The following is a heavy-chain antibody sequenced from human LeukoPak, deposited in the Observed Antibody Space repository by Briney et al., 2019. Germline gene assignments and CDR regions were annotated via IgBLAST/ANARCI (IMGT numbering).Heavy chain of an antibody. CDR2: IHPSTGNP. CDR3: ARAFQSLGGLSLPDY. J-gene: IGHJ4*02. Sequence: ASVKVSCKASGYNFTNYAMNWVRQAPGQGLEWMGWIHPSTGNPAYAQGFTGRFVFSLDTSVSTTYMEISSLKAEDTAVYFCARAFQSLGGLSLPDYWGQGTLVTVSS. V-gene: IGHV7-4-1*02. CDR1: GYNFTNYA. D-gene: IGHD3-16*02.